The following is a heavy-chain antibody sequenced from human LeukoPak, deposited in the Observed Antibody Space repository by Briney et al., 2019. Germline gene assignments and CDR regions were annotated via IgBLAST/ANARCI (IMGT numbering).Heavy chain of an antibody. CDR1: GFTSSSYW. D-gene: IGHD6-19*01. CDR3: ARDRGSSGWYEFDY. Sequence: GGSLSLSCAASGFTSSSYWMSWVRQAPGKGLEWVANIKQDGSEKYYVDSVKGRFTISRDNARNSLYLQMNSLRAEDTAVYYCARDRGSSGWYEFDYWGQGTLVTVSS. J-gene: IGHJ4*02. V-gene: IGHV3-7*01. CDR2: IKQDGSEK.